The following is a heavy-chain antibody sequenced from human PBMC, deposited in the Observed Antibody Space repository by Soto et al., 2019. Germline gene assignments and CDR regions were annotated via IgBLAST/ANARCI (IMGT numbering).Heavy chain of an antibody. V-gene: IGHV4-30-2*01. Sequence: QLQVQDSGSGLVKPSQALSLTCAVSGGSISSGGDSWSWIRQPPGKGLEWIGYIYHSGSTYYNPSLKSRVTISVDRSKNQFSLKLSSVTAADTAVYYCARVPDHWGQVTLVTVSS. CDR1: GGSISSGGDS. J-gene: IGHJ4*02. CDR2: IYHSGST. CDR3: ARVPDH.